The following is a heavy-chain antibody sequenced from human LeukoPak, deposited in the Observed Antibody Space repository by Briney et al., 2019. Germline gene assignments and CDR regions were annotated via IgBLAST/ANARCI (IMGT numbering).Heavy chain of an antibody. CDR3: ARVYIRNWEPNWFDP. Sequence: SETLSLTCTVSGGSISSGGYYWSWIRQPPGKGLEWIGYIYYSGSTNYNPSLKSRVTISVDTSKNQFSLKLSSVTAADTAVYYCARVYIRNWEPNWFDPWGQGTLVTVSS. J-gene: IGHJ5*02. D-gene: IGHD7-27*01. CDR2: IYYSGST. V-gene: IGHV4-61*08. CDR1: GGSISSGGYY.